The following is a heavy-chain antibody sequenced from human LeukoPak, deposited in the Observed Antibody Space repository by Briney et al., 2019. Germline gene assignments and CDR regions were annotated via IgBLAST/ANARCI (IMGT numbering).Heavy chain of an antibody. CDR2: IRSKVNSYAT. J-gene: IGHJ4*02. Sequence: PGGSLRLSCAASGFIFSGSAMHWVRQASGKGLEWVGRIRSKVNSYATTYDASVKGRFTISRDDSKNTAYLQMNSLKTEDTAVYYCTRRYYHDSSGYYYGDYWGQGTLVTVSS. D-gene: IGHD3-22*01. CDR3: TRRYYHDSSGYYYGDY. CDR1: GFIFSGSA. V-gene: IGHV3-73*01.